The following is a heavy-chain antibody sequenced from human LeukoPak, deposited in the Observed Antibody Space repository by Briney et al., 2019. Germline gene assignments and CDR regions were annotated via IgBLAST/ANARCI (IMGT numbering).Heavy chain of an antibody. CDR1: GYTFTRYA. Sequence: GASVNVSCKASGYTFTRYAMNWLRQAPGQGREGMGWINPNTGNPTYAQAFTARFVFSLDTSVSTAYLQISSLNTEDTAVYYSAIDQPVAGVSNFDSWGQRSLVTASS. CDR3: AIDQPVAGVSNFDS. D-gene: IGHD6-19*01. V-gene: IGHV7-4-1*02. CDR2: INPNTGNP. J-gene: IGHJ4*02.